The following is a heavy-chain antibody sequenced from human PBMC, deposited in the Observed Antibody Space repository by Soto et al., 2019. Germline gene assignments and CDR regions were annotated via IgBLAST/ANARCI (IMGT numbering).Heavy chain of an antibody. CDR1: GGSISSGDYY. Sequence: SETLSLTCTVSGGSISSGDYYWSWIRQPPGKGLEWIGYIYYSGSTYYNPSLKSRVTISVDTSKNQFSLKPSSVTAADTAVYYCARHPIAVAGKEYYFDYWGQGTLVTVSS. D-gene: IGHD6-19*01. J-gene: IGHJ4*02. CDR2: IYYSGST. CDR3: ARHPIAVAGKEYYFDY. V-gene: IGHV4-30-4*01.